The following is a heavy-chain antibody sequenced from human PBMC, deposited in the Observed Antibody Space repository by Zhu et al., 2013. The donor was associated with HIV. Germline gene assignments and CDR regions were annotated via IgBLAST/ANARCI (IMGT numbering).Heavy chain of an antibody. CDR1: GGTFSSYA. CDR2: IIPIFGTA. D-gene: IGHD3-22*01. CDR3: ARSRPLNYYDSSGYYMWFDP. V-gene: IGHV1-69*12. J-gene: IGHJ5*02. Sequence: QVQLVQSGAEVKKPGSSVKVSCKASGGTFSSYAISWVRQAPGQGLEWMGGIIPIFGTANYAQKFQGRVTITADESTSTAYMELSSLRSEDTAVYYCARSRPLNYYDSSGYYMWFDPGAREPWSPSPQ.